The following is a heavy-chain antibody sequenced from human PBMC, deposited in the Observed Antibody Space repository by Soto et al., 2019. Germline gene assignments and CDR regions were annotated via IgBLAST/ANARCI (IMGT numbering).Heavy chain of an antibody. Sequence: EVQLVESGGDLVQPGGSLRLSCAASGFTISSYWMYWVRQGPGKGLLWVARINYDGSSTDYADSVKGRFTISRDNAKNTLYLEMNSLRDGDTAVYYGARIISTMLGQIDRWGQGTLVTVSS. CDR2: INYDGSST. J-gene: IGHJ4*02. D-gene: IGHD3-10*02. V-gene: IGHV3-74*01. CDR1: GFTISSYW. CDR3: ARIISTMLGQIDR.